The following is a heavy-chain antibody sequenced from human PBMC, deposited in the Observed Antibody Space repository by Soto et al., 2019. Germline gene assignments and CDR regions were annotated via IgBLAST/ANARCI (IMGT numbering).Heavy chain of an antibody. Sequence: QVQLVQSGAEVKKPGASVKVSCKASGYTFTSYGISWVRQAPGQGLEWMGWISAYNGNTNYAQKLQGRVTMTTDTSTSPAYMERRSLGSDGTAVYCCARGAIGYYGSGSYARAFDIWGQGTMVTVSS. CDR3: ARGAIGYYGSGSYARAFDI. CDR2: ISAYNGNT. D-gene: IGHD3-10*01. J-gene: IGHJ3*02. V-gene: IGHV1-18*01. CDR1: GYTFTSYG.